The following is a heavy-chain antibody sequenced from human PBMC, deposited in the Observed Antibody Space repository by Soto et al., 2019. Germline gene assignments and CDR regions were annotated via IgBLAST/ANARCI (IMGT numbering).Heavy chain of an antibody. V-gene: IGHV3-48*03. D-gene: IGHD3-3*01. J-gene: IGHJ6*02. Sequence: GGSLRLSCAASGFTFSSYEMNWVRQAPGKGLEWVSYISSSGSTIYYADSVKGRFTISRDNAKNSLYLQMNSLRAEDTAVYYCARYDFWSGYLPAGMDVWGQGTTVTVSS. CDR3: ARYDFWSGYLPAGMDV. CDR2: ISSSGSTI. CDR1: GFTFSSYE.